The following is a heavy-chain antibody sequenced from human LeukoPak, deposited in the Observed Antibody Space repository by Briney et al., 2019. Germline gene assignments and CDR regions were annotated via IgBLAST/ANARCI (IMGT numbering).Heavy chain of an antibody. CDR2: ISSDGSRV. CDR3: AELGITMIGGV. CDR1: GLTFSDYW. Sequence: GGSLRLSCAASGLTFSDYWMHWVRQAPGKGLVWVSRISSDGSRVTYADSVKGRFTISRDNAKNSLYLQMNSLRAEDTAVYYCAELGITMIGGVWGKGTTVTISS. D-gene: IGHD3-10*02. J-gene: IGHJ6*04. V-gene: IGHV3-74*01.